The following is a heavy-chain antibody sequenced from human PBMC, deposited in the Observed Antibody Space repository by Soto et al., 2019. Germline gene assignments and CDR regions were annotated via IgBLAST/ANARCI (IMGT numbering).Heavy chain of an antibody. CDR3: ARDIASYAYGEGY. J-gene: IGHJ4*02. CDR1: GGSISSSNW. CDR2: IYHSGST. D-gene: IGHD2-21*01. Sequence: KTSETLSLTCAVSGGSISSSNWWSWVRQPPGKGLEWIGEIYHSGSTNYNPSLKSRVTISVDKSKNQFSLKLSSVTAADTAVYYCARDIASYAYGEGYWGQGIQVTVSS. V-gene: IGHV4-4*02.